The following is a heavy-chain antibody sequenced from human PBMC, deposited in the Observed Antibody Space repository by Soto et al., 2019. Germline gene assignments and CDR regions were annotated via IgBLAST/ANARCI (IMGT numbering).Heavy chain of an antibody. CDR1: GFTFSSFA. D-gene: IGHD3-10*01. Sequence: QVQLVESGGGVVQPGRSLRLSCAASGFTFSSFAMHWVRQAPGKGLEWVAVISYDGSNKYYADSVKGRFTISRDNAKNSLYLQMNSLRDEDTAVYFCARGRWFGESNDYWGQGTLVTVSS. V-gene: IGHV3-30-3*01. J-gene: IGHJ4*02. CDR2: ISYDGSNK. CDR3: ARGRWFGESNDY.